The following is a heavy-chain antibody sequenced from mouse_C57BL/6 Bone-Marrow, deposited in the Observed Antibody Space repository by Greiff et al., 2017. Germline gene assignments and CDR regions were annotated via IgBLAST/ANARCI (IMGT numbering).Heavy chain of an antibody. J-gene: IGHJ1*03. CDR1: GFTFSSYG. CDR3: AITTVVDWYFDV. Sequence: EVMLVESGGDLVKPGGSLKLSCAASGFTFSSYGMSWVRQTPDTRLEWVATISSGGSYTYYPDSVKGRFTISRDNAKNTLYLQMSSLKSEDTAMYYCAITTVVDWYFDVWGTGTTVTVSS. V-gene: IGHV5-6*01. D-gene: IGHD1-1*01. CDR2: ISSGGSYT.